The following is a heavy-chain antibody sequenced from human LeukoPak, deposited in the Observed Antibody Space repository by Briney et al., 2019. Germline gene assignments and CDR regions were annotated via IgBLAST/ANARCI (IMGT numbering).Heavy chain of an antibody. J-gene: IGHJ4*02. CDR1: GDSISTYY. D-gene: IGHD3-16*01. V-gene: IGHV4-59*08. CDR3: ARRAINSVMFDY. Sequence: PSETLSLTCTVSGDSISTYYWSWIRPPPGKGLEWIGYIHYIGSTNYNPSLRSRVTISVDTSKNQFSLKLSSATAADTAVYFCARRAINSVMFDYWGQGTLVTVSS. CDR2: IHYIGST.